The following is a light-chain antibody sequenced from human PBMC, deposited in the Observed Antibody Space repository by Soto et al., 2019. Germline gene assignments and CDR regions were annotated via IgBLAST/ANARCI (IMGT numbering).Light chain of an antibody. V-gene: IGLV1-40*01. J-gene: IGLJ3*02. CDR1: SSNIGAGHD. Sequence: QAVVTQPPSVSGAPGQRVTISCTGSSSNIGAGHDVHWYQQIPETAPRLLVSANTNRPSGVPDRFSGSNSGTSASLAITGLQAEDEADYYCQSFDSSMDGGVFGGGTKVTVL. CDR2: ANT. CDR3: QSFDSSMDGGV.